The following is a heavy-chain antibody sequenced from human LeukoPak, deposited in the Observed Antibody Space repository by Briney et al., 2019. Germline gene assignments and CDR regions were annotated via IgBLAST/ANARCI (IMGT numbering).Heavy chain of an antibody. CDR1: GGSISSYY. J-gene: IGHJ6*03. V-gene: IGHV4-59*01. CDR2: IYYSGST. CDR3: ARGSTVTYYYMDV. D-gene: IGHD4-17*01. Sequence: TPSETLSLTCTVSGGSISSYYWSWIRQPPGKGLEWIGYIYYSGSTNYNPSLKSRVTISVDTSKNQFSLKLSSMTAADTAVYYCARGSTVTYYYMDVWGKGTTVTVSS.